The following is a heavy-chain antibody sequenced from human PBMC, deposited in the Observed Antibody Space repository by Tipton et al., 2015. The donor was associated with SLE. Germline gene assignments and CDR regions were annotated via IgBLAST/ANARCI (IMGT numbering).Heavy chain of an antibody. CDR2: IYPGDSDT. D-gene: IGHD4-23*01. J-gene: IGHJ4*02. V-gene: IGHV5-51*03. Sequence: QLVQSGAEVKKPGESLKISCKGSGYTFTSYWIAWVRQMPGKGLEWMANIYPGDSDTRYSPSFQGQVTISVDKSITTAYLQWSSLEASDTAMYYCARRRYGGNAFDYWGQGTLVTVSS. CDR1: GYTFTSYW. CDR3: ARRRYGGNAFDY.